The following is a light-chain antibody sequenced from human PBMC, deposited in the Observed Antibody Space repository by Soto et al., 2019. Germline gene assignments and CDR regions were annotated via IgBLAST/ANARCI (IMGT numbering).Light chain of an antibody. V-gene: IGLV2-14*01. CDR1: SSDIGDYNY. Sequence: QSALTQPASVSGSHGQSITISCTGPSSDIGDYNYVSGYQHHPGKAPKLMIFEVSNRPSGVSHRFSGSKSGNTASLTISGLQAEDEAEYYCTSYTISSTYVFGTGTKDTVL. CDR3: TSYTISSTYV. J-gene: IGLJ1*01. CDR2: EVS.